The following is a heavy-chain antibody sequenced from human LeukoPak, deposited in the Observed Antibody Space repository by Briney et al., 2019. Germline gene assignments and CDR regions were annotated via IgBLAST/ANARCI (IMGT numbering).Heavy chain of an antibody. CDR2: ISDDGSNK. J-gene: IGHJ4*02. CDR3: ASIAAAGSNRNFDY. V-gene: IGHV3-30*04. Sequence: GGSLRLSCAASGFTFSSYAMHWVRQAPGKGLEWVAVISDDGSNKYYADSVKGRFTISRDNSKNTLYLQMNSLRAEDTAVYYCASIAAAGSNRNFDYWGQGTLVTVSS. CDR1: GFTFSSYA. D-gene: IGHD6-13*01.